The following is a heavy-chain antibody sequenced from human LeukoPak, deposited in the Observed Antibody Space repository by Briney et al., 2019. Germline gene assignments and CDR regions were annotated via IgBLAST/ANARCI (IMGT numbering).Heavy chain of an antibody. CDR2: ISAYNGNT. Sequence: ASVKASCKASGYTFTSYGISWVRQAPGQGLEWMGWISAYNGNTNYAQKLQGRVTMTTDTSTSTAYMELRSLRSDDTAVYYCARDLGIAVAGTFPLFDYWGQGTPVTVSS. CDR3: ARDLGIAVAGTFPLFDY. J-gene: IGHJ4*02. CDR1: GYTFTSYG. D-gene: IGHD6-19*01. V-gene: IGHV1-18*01.